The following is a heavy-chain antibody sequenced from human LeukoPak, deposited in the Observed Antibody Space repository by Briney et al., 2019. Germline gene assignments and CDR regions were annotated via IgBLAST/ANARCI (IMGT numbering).Heavy chain of an antibody. CDR1: GGSIGSHY. CDR2: ISYIGST. V-gene: IGHV4-59*08. CDR3: ARHSSSWVTWFDP. D-gene: IGHD6-6*01. Sequence: PSETLSLTCSVSGGSIGSHYWTWIRQPPGKGLEWIGYISYIGSTNYNPSLKSRVTISVDTSKNQFSLRLSSVTAADTAVYYCARHSSSWVTWFDPWGQGTLVTVSS. J-gene: IGHJ5*02.